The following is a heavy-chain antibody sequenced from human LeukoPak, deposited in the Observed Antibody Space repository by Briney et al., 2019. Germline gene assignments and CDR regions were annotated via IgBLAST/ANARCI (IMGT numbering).Heavy chain of an antibody. J-gene: IGHJ4*02. D-gene: IGHD6-25*01. CDR2: IYPDDSDT. CDR1: GYSFTTYW. Sequence: GESQKISCKGSGYSFTTYWIVWMRQMPGKGLEWMGIIYPDDSDTRNSPSFQGQVTISADKSISTAYLQWSSLKASDTAMYYCARLAAAGGNPYYLDYWGRGTQVTVSS. CDR3: ARLAAAGGNPYYLDY. V-gene: IGHV5-51*01.